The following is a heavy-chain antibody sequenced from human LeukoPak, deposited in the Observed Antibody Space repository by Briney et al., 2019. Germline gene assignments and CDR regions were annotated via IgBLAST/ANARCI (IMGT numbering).Heavy chain of an antibody. Sequence: GGSLTLSCAASGFTFSSYWMHWVRQAPGKGLVWVSRINNDGSSTTYADSVKGRFTISRDNAKNTLYLQMNSLRAEDTAVYYCARDNTVDYYYYMDVWGKGTTVTVSS. J-gene: IGHJ6*03. CDR3: ARDNTVDYYYYMDV. CDR2: INNDGSST. D-gene: IGHD4-23*01. CDR1: GFTFSSYW. V-gene: IGHV3-74*01.